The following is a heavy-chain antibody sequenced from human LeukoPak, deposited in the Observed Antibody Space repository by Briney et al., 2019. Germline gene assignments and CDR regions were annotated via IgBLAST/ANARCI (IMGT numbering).Heavy chain of an antibody. V-gene: IGHV3-20*01. CDR2: INWNGGST. Sequence: PGGSLRLSRAASGFTFDDYGMSWVRQAPGKGLEWVSGINWNGGSTGYADSVKGRFTISRDNAKNSLYLQMNSLRAEDTALYHCARGAMDTAMVTSAWFDPWGQGTLVTVSS. J-gene: IGHJ5*02. D-gene: IGHD5-18*01. CDR3: ARGAMDTAMVTSAWFDP. CDR1: GFTFDDYG.